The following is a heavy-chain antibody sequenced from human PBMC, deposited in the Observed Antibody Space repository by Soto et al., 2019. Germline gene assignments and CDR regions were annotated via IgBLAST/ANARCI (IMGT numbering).Heavy chain of an antibody. Sequence: SETLSLTCTVSGGSISSSDSYWGWIRRPPGKGLEWVGTIDYSGGTTYNPSLESRVTISVDTSKNQFSLRLSFVTAADTAVYYCARRTPLYASESSRFDPWGQGALVTVSS. J-gene: IGHJ5*02. D-gene: IGHD3-10*01. V-gene: IGHV4-39*01. CDR2: IDYSGGT. CDR3: ARRTPLYASESSRFDP. CDR1: GGSISSSDSY.